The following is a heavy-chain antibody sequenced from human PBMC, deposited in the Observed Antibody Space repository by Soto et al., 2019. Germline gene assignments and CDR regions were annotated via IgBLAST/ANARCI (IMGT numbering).Heavy chain of an antibody. CDR3: ARVRTVGMSGSPGDS. V-gene: IGHV4-4*07. CDR1: GGSINSYW. Sequence: PSETLSLTCSVSGGSINSYWWSWIRQPAGKGLEWIGRVYSSGTTDYNPSLNSRATLSVDTSKNQFSLQLSSVTAADTAVFYCARVRTVGMSGSPGDSWGQGTMVTVSS. CDR2: VYSSGTT. D-gene: IGHD3-10*01. J-gene: IGHJ4*02.